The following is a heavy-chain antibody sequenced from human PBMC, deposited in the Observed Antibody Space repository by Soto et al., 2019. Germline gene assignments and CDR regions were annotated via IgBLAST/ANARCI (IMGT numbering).Heavy chain of an antibody. CDR2: IIPIFGTA. CDR3: ARDGGYSTSSRGTTCHFDF. D-gene: IGHD6-6*01. J-gene: IGHJ4*02. V-gene: IGHV1-69*13. CDR1: GGTFSSYA. Sequence: SVKVSCKASGGTFSSYAISWVRQAPGQGLEWMGGIIPIFGTANYAQKFQGRVTITADESTSTAYMELSSLRSEDTAVYYCARDGGYSTSSRGTTCHFDFWGQGTLVTVS.